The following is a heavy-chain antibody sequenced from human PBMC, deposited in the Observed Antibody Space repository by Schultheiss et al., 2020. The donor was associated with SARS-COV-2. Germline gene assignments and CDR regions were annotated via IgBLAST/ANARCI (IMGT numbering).Heavy chain of an antibody. CDR2: IYHSGST. J-gene: IGHJ4*02. Sequence: SETLSLTCAVSGYSISSGYYWGWIRQPPGKGLEWIGSIYHSGSTYYNPSLKSRVTISVDTSKNQFSLKLSSVTAADTAVYYCARESYVFWSSPRDYFDYWGQGTLVTGSS. D-gene: IGHD3-3*01. V-gene: IGHV4-38-2*02. CDR1: GYSISSGYY. CDR3: ARESYVFWSSPRDYFDY.